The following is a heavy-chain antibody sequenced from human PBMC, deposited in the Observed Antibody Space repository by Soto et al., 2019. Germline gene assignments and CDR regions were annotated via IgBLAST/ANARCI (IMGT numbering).Heavy chain of an antibody. CDR3: ARDWANYYDSSGYYPGGSVGAFDI. D-gene: IGHD3-22*01. CDR2: IIPIFGTA. CDR1: GYTFTSYG. V-gene: IGHV1-69*13. Sequence: SVKVSCKASGYTFTSYGISWVRQAPGQGLEWMGGIIPIFGTANYAQKFQGRVTITADESTSTAYMELSSLRSEDTAVYYCARDWANYYDSSGYYPGGSVGAFDIWGQGTMVTVS. J-gene: IGHJ3*02.